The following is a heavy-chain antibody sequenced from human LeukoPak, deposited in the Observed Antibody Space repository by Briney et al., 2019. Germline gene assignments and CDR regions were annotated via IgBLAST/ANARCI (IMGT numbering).Heavy chain of an antibody. CDR2: ISSSSSYI. J-gene: IGHJ4*02. CDR1: GFTYSSYS. D-gene: IGHD3-22*01. Sequence: GGSLRLSCAASGFTYSSYSMNWVRQAPGKGLEWVSSISSSSSYIYYADSVKGRFTISRDNAKNSLYLQMNSLRAEDTAVYYCARMDYDSSGYFDYWGQGTLVTVSS. CDR3: ARMDYDSSGYFDY. V-gene: IGHV3-21*01.